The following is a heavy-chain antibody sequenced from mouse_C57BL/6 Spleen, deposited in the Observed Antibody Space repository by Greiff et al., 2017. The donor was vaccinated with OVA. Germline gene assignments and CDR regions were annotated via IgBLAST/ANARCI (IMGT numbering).Heavy chain of an antibody. D-gene: IGHD4-1*01. CDR3: ARRLTGVCDY. Sequence: VKLQQPGAELVKPGASVKLSCKASGYTFTSYWMQWVKQRPGQGLEWIGEIDPSDSYTNSNQKFKGKATLTVDTSSSTAYMQLSSLTSEDSAVYYCARRLTGVCDYWGQGTTLTVSS. J-gene: IGHJ2*01. CDR2: IDPSDSYT. V-gene: IGHV1-50*01. CDR1: GYTFTSYW.